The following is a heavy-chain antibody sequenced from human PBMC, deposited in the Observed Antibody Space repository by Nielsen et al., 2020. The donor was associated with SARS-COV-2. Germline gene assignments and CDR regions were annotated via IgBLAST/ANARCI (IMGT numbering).Heavy chain of an antibody. CDR1: GFTFSNAW. CDR3: TTAGYGDYYYYGMDV. J-gene: IGHJ6*02. D-gene: IGHD4-17*01. Sequence: GGSPRLSCAASGFTFSNAWMSWVRQAPGKGLEWVGRIKSKTDGGTTDYAAPVKGRFTISRDDSKNTLYLQMNSLKTEDTAVYYCTTAGYGDYYYYGMDVWGQGTTVTVSS. V-gene: IGHV3-15*01. CDR2: IKSKTDGGTT.